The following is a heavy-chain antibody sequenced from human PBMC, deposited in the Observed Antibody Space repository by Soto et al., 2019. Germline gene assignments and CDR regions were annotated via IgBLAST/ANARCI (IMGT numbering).Heavy chain of an antibody. D-gene: IGHD2-21*01. CDR3: ARDCFDSYDYYYGMDV. CDR1: GGSISSSNW. V-gene: IGHV4-4*02. CDR2: IYHSGST. Sequence: SETLSLNCAVSGGSISSSNWWSWVRQPPGKGLEWIGEIYHSGSTNYNPSLKSRVTISVDKSKNQFSLKLSSVTAADTAVYYCARDCFDSYDYYYGMDVWGQGTTVTVSS. J-gene: IGHJ6*02.